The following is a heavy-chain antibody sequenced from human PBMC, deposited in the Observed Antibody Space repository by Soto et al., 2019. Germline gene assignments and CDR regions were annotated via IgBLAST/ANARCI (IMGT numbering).Heavy chain of an antibody. J-gene: IGHJ4*02. CDR3: AHGQRSYVY. Sequence: VRLLESGGGLAQPGESLRLSCAASGFTFSTYTMTWVRQAPGKGLEWVSSIGASSGSTFYADSVKGRFTISRDNSKNTLYLQMNSLRPEDTAVYYCAHGQRSYVYWGQGALVTVSS. D-gene: IGHD1-26*01. CDR2: IGASSGST. CDR1: GFTFSTYT. V-gene: IGHV3-23*01.